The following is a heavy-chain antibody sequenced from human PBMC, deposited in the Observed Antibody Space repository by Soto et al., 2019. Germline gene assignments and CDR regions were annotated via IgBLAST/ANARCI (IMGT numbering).Heavy chain of an antibody. CDR1: GGSFRCYY. D-gene: IGHD2-2*01. J-gene: IGHJ6*02. V-gene: IGHV4-34*01. CDR3: GSSGPAVLNVFYYPDMDV. Sequence: SETLYLARSFYGGSFRCYYWSWNRQPLGKGLEWIGVINHSRNTNYIPSLKSRVTIPVDTSNNRCSLKLNSVTAADGAVYYCGSSGPAVLNVFYYPDMDVWGQGTTVTVSS. CDR2: INHSRNT.